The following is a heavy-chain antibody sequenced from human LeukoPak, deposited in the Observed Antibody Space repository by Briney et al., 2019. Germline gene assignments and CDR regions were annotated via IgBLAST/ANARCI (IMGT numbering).Heavy chain of an antibody. CDR3: ARHGFRGDGYNWAANWFDP. Sequence: SETLSLTCTVSGGSISSYYWSWIQQPPGKGLEWIGYIYYSGSTNYNPSLKSRVTISVDTSKNQFSLKLSSVTAADTAVYYCARHGFRGDGYNWAANWFDPWGQGTLVTVSS. D-gene: IGHD5-24*01. J-gene: IGHJ5*02. V-gene: IGHV4-59*08. CDR2: IYYSGST. CDR1: GGSISSYY.